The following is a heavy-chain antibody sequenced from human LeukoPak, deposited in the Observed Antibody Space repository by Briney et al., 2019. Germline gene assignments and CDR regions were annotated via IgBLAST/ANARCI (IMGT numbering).Heavy chain of an antibody. J-gene: IGHJ4*02. Sequence: GGSLRLSCAASGFTFSSYAMHWVRQAPGEGLEWVAVISYDGSNKYYADSVKGRFTISRDNSKNTLYLQMNSLRAEDTAVYYCARGAEYSSSYLDYWGQGTLVTVSS. CDR1: GFTFSSYA. CDR2: ISYDGSNK. CDR3: ARGAEYSSSYLDY. V-gene: IGHV3-30*04. D-gene: IGHD6-13*01.